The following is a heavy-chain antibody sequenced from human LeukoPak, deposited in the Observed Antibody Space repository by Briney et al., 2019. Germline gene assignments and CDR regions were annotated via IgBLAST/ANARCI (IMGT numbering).Heavy chain of an antibody. Sequence: SETLSLTCSVSGGSITTGSYFWTWIRQPAGKGLEWLGRIYGSGSATYNPALKSRVTISVDTSNNQFFLKLSSVTAADTAVYFCARADILTGYAFDHWGQGTQVTVSS. D-gene: IGHD3-9*01. J-gene: IGHJ4*02. CDR2: IYGSGSA. CDR3: ARADILTGYAFDH. CDR1: GGSITTGSYF. V-gene: IGHV4-61*02.